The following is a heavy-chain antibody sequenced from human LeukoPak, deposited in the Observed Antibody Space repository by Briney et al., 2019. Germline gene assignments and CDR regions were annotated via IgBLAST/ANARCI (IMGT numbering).Heavy chain of an antibody. D-gene: IGHD4-17*01. CDR3: ARQTTDFDY. V-gene: IGHV4-39*01. J-gene: IGHJ4*02. CDR2: IYYSGST. Sequence: KPSETLSLTCTVSGGSISSSSYYWGWIRQPPGKGLEWIGSIYYSGSTYYNPSLKSRVTISVDTSKNQFSLKLGSVTAADTAVYYCARQTTDFDYWGQGTLVTVSS. CDR1: GGSISSSSYY.